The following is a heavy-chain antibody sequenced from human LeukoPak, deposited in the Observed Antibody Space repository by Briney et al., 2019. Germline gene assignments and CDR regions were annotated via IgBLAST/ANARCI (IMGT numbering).Heavy chain of an antibody. J-gene: IGHJ4*02. Sequence: PGGSLRLSCAASGFTFSNAWMSWVRQAPGKGLEWVGRIKSKTDGGTTDYAAPVKGRFTISRDDSKNTLYLQMNSLRAEDTAVYYCAKDRTGIVGATAFDYWGQGTLVTVSS. CDR2: IKSKTDGGTT. CDR1: GFTFSNAW. D-gene: IGHD1-26*01. V-gene: IGHV3-15*01. CDR3: AKDRTGIVGATAFDY.